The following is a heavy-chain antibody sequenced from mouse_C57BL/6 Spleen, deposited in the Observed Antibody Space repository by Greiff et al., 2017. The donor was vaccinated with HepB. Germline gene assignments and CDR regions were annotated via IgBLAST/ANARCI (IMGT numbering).Heavy chain of an antibody. CDR3: RVRYAMDY. V-gene: IGHV1-15*01. CDR2: IDPETGGT. Sequence: VQVVESGAELVRPGASVTLSCKASGYTFTDYEMHWVKQTPVHGLEWIGAIDPETGGTAYNQKFKGKAILTADKSSSTAYMELRSLTSEDSAVYYCRVRYAMDYWGQGTSVTVSS. CDR1: GYTFTDYE. J-gene: IGHJ4*01. D-gene: IGHD2-14*01.